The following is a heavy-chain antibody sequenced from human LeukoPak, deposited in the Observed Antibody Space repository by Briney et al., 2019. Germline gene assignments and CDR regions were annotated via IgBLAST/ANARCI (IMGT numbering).Heavy chain of an antibody. V-gene: IGHV3-72*01. CDR1: GFTFSDHY. J-gene: IGHJ4*02. Sequence: PGGSLRLSCAGSGFTFSDHYMDWVRQAPGKGLEWVGRTRNKRNSYTTEYAASVKGRFTISRDDSKNSLYLQMNSLKTEDTAVYYCARLLAGCPGGRCRAHFDYWGQGTLVTVSS. CDR2: TRNKRNSYTT. D-gene: IGHD2-15*01. CDR3: ARLLAGCPGGRCRAHFDY.